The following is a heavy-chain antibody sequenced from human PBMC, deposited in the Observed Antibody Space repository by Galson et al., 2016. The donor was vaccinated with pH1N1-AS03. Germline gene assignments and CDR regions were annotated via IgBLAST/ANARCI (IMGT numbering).Heavy chain of an antibody. CDR1: GFTFNTYW. Sequence: SLRLSCAASGFTFNTYWMHWVRRAPGKGLEWVANIKQDGSEKYYVDSVKGRFTISRDNAKNSLYLQMNSLRAEDTAVYYCASAIAAAGSSWGQGTLVTVSS. V-gene: IGHV3-7*01. D-gene: IGHD6-13*01. CDR2: IKQDGSEK. CDR3: ASAIAAAGSS. J-gene: IGHJ5*02.